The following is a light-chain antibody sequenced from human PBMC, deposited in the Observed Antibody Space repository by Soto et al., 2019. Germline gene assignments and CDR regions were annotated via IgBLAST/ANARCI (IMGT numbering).Light chain of an antibody. V-gene: IGKV3-15*01. CDR2: GVS. J-gene: IGKJ1*01. CDR3: QKYNDWPPSWT. CDR1: QSISST. Sequence: EIVMTQSPATLSVSPGERVTLSCRASQSISSTLAWHQQRPGQAPRLLIYGVSTRATGIPARFSGSGSGTEFTLTISSLQSEDFAVYYCQKYNDWPPSWTFGQGTRWISN.